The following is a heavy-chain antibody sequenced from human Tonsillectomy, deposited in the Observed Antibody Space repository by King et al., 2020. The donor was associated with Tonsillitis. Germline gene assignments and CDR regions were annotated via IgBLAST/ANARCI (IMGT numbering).Heavy chain of an antibody. D-gene: IGHD3-10*01. J-gene: IGHJ4*02. CDR3: ARDRGAGMEY. V-gene: IGHV3-33*01. CDR2: VWYDGTNK. Sequence: VQLVESGGGVVQPGRSLRLSCAASGFTFSSYGIHGVRQAPGKGLEWVAVVWYDGTNKYYPDSVKGRFTISRDNSKNTVYLQMNSLRAEDTAVYYCARDRGAGMEYWGQGTLVTVSS. CDR1: GFTFSSYG.